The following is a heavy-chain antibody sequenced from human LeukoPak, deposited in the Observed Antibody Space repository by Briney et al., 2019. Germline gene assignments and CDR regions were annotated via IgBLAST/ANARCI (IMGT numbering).Heavy chain of an antibody. CDR3: AREVAVGPTTYVDY. Sequence: PSETLSLTCTVSGDSISSYSWSWIRQPPGKGLEWIAYIYYSGSTNYNPSLKSRVTILVDTSKNQFSLKLTSVTAADTAVYYCAREVAVGPTTYVDYWGQGTLVTVSS. D-gene: IGHD1-26*01. CDR2: IYYSGST. V-gene: IGHV4-59*01. J-gene: IGHJ4*02. CDR1: GDSISSYS.